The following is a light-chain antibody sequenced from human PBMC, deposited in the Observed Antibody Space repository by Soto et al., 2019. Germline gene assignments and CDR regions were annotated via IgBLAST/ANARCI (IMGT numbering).Light chain of an antibody. Sequence: QSVLTQPASVSGSPGQSITISCTGSSSDIGAFNYVAWYQQHPGKAPKLIIHGVTNRPSGVPSRFSGSKSDYTASLTISGLQAEDEADYYCSSYTTAFFYVFGTGTKVTVL. CDR2: GVT. CDR1: SSDIGAFNY. J-gene: IGLJ1*01. V-gene: IGLV2-14*01. CDR3: SSYTTAFFYV.